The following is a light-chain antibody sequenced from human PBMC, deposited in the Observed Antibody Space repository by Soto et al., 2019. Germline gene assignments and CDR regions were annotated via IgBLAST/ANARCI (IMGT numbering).Light chain of an antibody. V-gene: IGKV1-5*03. CDR1: QSISSW. CDR2: KAS. Sequence: DIQMTQSPSTLSVSVGDRVTITCRASQSISSWLAWYQQKPGKAPNLLIYKASSLESGVPSRFSGSGSGTEFTLTISSLQPDDFATYYCQQYNTYSTFGQGTKVDIK. J-gene: IGKJ1*01. CDR3: QQYNTYST.